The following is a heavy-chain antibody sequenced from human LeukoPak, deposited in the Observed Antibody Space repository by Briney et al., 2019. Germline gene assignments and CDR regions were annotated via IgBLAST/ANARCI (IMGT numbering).Heavy chain of an antibody. CDR2: TYYRSKWYT. D-gene: IGHD3-10*01. V-gene: IGHV6-1*01. Sequence: SQTLSLTCAISGDSVSSNSAVWNWIRQSPSRGLEWLGRTYYRSKWYTDYAVFVKSRITINPDTSKNQLSLQLKSVTPEDTGIYYCTSTGSGRSFDYWRQGTLVTVPP. CDR3: TSTGSGRSFDY. J-gene: IGHJ4*02. CDR1: GDSVSSNSAV.